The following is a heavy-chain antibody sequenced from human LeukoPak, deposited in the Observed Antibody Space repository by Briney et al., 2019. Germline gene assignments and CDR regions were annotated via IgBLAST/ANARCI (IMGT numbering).Heavy chain of an antibody. D-gene: IGHD1/OR15-1a*01. Sequence: GASVKVSCKASGYTFTGYYMHWVRQAPGQGLEWMGWINPNSGDTNYAQKFQGWVTMTRDTSISTAYMELRRLRSDDTAVYYCARDATGTRPITFDMDVWGQGTTVTVSS. CDR1: GYTFTGYY. V-gene: IGHV1-2*04. CDR3: ARDATGTRPITFDMDV. CDR2: INPNSGDT. J-gene: IGHJ6*02.